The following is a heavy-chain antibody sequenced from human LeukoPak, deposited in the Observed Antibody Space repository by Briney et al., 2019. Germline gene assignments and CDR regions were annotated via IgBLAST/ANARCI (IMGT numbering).Heavy chain of an antibody. CDR1: GGSPSSSNYY. V-gene: IGHV4-39*01. D-gene: IGHD3-3*01. CDR2: IHYSGNT. J-gene: IGHJ4*02. Sequence: SETLSLTCTVSGGSPSSSNYYWGWIRQPPGKGLEWIGGIHYSGNTYYNPSLKSRVTISIDTSKNQFSLKLSSVTAADTAVYYCARLGAGPTYYDFWSGYSSFYFDYWGQGTLVTVSS. CDR3: ARLGAGPTYYDFWSGYSSFYFDY.